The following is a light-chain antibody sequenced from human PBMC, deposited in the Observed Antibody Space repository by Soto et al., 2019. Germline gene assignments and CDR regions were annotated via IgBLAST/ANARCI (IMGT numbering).Light chain of an antibody. CDR3: SSYTSSATWV. J-gene: IGLJ3*02. V-gene: IGLV2-14*01. CDR2: EAT. Sequence: QSVLTQPASVSGSPGQSITISCTGTGSDIGGYSYVSWYQQHPGKAPRLMIYEATDRPSGVSSRFSGSKSGSTASLTISGLQAEDEADYYCSSYTSSATWVFGGGTKLTVL. CDR1: GSDIGGYSY.